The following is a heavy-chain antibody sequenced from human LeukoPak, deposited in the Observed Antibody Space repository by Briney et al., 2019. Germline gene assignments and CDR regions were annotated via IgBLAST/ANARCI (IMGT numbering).Heavy chain of an antibody. J-gene: IGHJ4*02. CDR1: GFTFSSYA. Sequence: PGGSLRLSCAASGFTFSSYAMHWVRQAPGKGLEWVAVISYDGSNKYYADSVKGRFTISRDNSKNTLYLQMNSLRAEDTAVYFCAKDRRDGYDNFEYWGQGTLVTVSS. CDR2: ISYDGSNK. V-gene: IGHV3-30*18. CDR3: AKDRRDGYDNFEY. D-gene: IGHD5-24*01.